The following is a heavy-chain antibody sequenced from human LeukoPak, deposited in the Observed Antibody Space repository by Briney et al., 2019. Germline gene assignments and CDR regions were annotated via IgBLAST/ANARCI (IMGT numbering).Heavy chain of an antibody. D-gene: IGHD6-19*01. CDR1: GGSISSGSYY. V-gene: IGHV4-61*02. Sequence: PSQTLSLTCTVSGGSISSGSYYWSWIRQPAGKGLEWIGRIYTSGSTNYNPSLKSRVTLSVDTSKNQFSLRLSSVTAADTAVYYCARLARPSRAVAGIPVGPWGQGTLVTVSS. J-gene: IGHJ5*02. CDR3: ARLARPSRAVAGIPVGP. CDR2: IYTSGST.